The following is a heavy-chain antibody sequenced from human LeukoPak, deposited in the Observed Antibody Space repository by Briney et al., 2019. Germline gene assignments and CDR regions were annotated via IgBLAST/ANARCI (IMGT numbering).Heavy chain of an antibody. V-gene: IGHV4-59*01. CDR2: IYYGGST. J-gene: IGHJ4*02. D-gene: IGHD2-15*01. CDR1: GDSINSNY. CDR3: ARLLAGCPGGRCRAHFDY. Sequence: SETLSLTCTVSGDSINSNYWSWVRQPPGKGLEWIGNIYYGGSTNYNPSLKSRGSMSVDTSKNQFSLNLSSVTAADTAVYHCARLLAGCPGGRCRAHFDYWGQGTLVTVSS.